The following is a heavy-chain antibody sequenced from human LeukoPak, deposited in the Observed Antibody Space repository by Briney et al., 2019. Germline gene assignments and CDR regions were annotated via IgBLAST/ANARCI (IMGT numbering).Heavy chain of an antibody. CDR2: ISVSGGST. CDR1: GFTFSSYA. Sequence: PGGSPRLSCAASGFTFSSYAMSWVRQAPGKGLEWVSAISVSGGSTYYADSVKGRFTISRDNSKNTLYLQMNSLRGEDTAVYYCTREYLTVSYFDYWGQGTLVTVSS. J-gene: IGHJ4*02. D-gene: IGHD4-11*01. CDR3: TREYLTVSYFDY. V-gene: IGHV3-23*01.